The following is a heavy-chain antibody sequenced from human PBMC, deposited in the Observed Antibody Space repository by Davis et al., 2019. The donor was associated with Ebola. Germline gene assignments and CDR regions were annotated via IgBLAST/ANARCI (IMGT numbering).Heavy chain of an antibody. CDR2: IRYDGSNK. D-gene: IGHD6-6*01. J-gene: IGHJ4*02. CDR1: GFTFSSYG. Sequence: PGGSLRLSCAASGFTFSSYGMHWVRQAPGKGLEWVAFIRYDGSNKYYADSVKGRFTISRDNSKNTLYLQMNSLRAEDTAVYYCAKDKGPGRGSSFDYWGQGTLVTVSS. V-gene: IGHV3-30*02. CDR3: AKDKGPGRGSSFDY.